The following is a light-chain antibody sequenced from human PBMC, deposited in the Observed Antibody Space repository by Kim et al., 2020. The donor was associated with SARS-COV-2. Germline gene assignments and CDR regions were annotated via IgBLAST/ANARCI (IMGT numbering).Light chain of an antibody. CDR2: YDS. Sequence: SVAPGKTARITCGGNNIGSKSVHWYQQKPGQAPVLVIYYDSDRPSGIPERFSGSNSGNTATLTISRVEAGDEADYYCQVWDSSSGLFGGGTQLTVL. CDR3: QVWDSSSGL. V-gene: IGLV3-21*04. J-gene: IGLJ2*01. CDR1: NIGSKS.